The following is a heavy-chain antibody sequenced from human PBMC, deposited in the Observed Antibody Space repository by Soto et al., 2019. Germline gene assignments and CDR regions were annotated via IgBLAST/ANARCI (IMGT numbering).Heavy chain of an antibody. V-gene: IGHV4-38-2*02. J-gene: IGHJ4*02. CDR3: ARDHYSSGYMVSTY. CDR2: MYHSGTS. D-gene: IGHD6-25*01. Sequence: SETLSLTCAVSDYSISSGYYWGWIRQPPGKGLEWIGSMYHSGTSSYNPSLKSRVTMSVDTSKNEFSLKLSSVTAADTAVYYCARDHYSSGYMVSTYWGQGAMVTVYS. CDR1: DYSISSGYY.